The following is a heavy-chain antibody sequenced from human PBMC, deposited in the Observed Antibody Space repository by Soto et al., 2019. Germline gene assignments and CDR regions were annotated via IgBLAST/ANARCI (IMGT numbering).Heavy chain of an antibody. CDR1: GGSISSGGYY. J-gene: IGHJ5*02. Sequence: PSETLSLTCTVSGGSISSGGYYWSWIRQHPGKGLEWIGYIYYSGSTYYNPSLKSRVTISVDTSKNQFSLKLSSVTAADTAVYYCATKHGGKINWFDPWGQGTQVTVSS. CDR3: ATKHGGKINWFDP. V-gene: IGHV4-31*03. CDR2: IYYSGST. D-gene: IGHD2-15*01.